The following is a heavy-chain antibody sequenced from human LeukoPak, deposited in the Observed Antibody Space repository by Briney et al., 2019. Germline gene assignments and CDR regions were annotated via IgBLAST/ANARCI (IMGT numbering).Heavy chain of an antibody. V-gene: IGHV3-23*01. Sequence: PGGSLRLSCAASGFTFSTYAMSWVRQAPGKGLEWVSTISGRGDSTYYADSVKGRFTISRDNSKNTLYLQMNSLRAEDTALYFCAKEISAYSGADAFDYWGQGTLVTVSS. CDR1: GFTFSTYA. CDR2: ISGRGDST. J-gene: IGHJ4*02. CDR3: AKEISAYSGADAFDY. D-gene: IGHD3-16*01.